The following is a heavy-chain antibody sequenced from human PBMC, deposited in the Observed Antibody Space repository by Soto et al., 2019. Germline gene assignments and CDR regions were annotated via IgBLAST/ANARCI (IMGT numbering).Heavy chain of an antibody. CDR2: IYFAGTA. CDR3: ARLGGYFQALDS. Sequence: QVQLQESGPGLVKPSETLSLTCAVSGGSITPYYWSWIRQPPGKGLEWIAYIYFAGTATYSPSLQSRVTMSVDTSENQFSLRLTSVTAADTAVYYCARLGGYFQALDSWGQGTLVTVSS. CDR1: GGSITPYY. V-gene: IGHV4-59*08. J-gene: IGHJ4*02. D-gene: IGHD3-22*01.